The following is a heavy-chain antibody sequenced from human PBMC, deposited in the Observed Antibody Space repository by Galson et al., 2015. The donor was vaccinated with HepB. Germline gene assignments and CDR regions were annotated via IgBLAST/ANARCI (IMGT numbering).Heavy chain of an antibody. Sequence: SVKVSCKASGYTFTGYYMHWVRQAPGQGLEWMGWINPNSGGTNYAQKFQGWVTMTRDTSISTAYMELSRLRSDDTAVYYCARDAGLPNVENWFDPWGQGTLVTVSS. V-gene: IGHV1-2*04. CDR1: GYTFTGYY. CDR3: ARDAGLPNVENWFDP. D-gene: IGHD5-12*01. J-gene: IGHJ5*02. CDR2: INPNSGGT.